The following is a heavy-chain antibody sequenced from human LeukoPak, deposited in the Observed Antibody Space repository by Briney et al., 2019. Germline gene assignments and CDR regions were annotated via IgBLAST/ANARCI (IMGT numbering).Heavy chain of an antibody. J-gene: IGHJ4*02. V-gene: IGHV4-34*01. D-gene: IGHD2-8*01. Sequence: SETLSLTCAVYGESFSGYYWSWIRQPPGKGLEWIGEINHSGSTNYNPSLKSRVTISVDTSKNQFSLKLSSVTAADTAVYYCARGEWSDYWGQGTLVTVSS. CDR1: GESFSGYY. CDR3: ARGEWSDY. CDR2: INHSGST.